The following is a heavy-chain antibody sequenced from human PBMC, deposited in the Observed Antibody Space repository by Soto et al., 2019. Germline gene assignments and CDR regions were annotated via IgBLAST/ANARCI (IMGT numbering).Heavy chain of an antibody. CDR3: ARVYSSSWYNWFAP. D-gene: IGHD6-13*01. CDR1: GYTFTSYG. V-gene: IGHV1-18*01. CDR2: ISAYNGNT. J-gene: IGHJ5*02. Sequence: ASVKVSCKASGYTFTSYGINWVRQAPGQGLEWMGWISAYNGNTNYAQKLQGRVTMTTDTSTSTAYMELRSLRSDDTAVYYCARVYSSSWYNWFAPWGQGTLVTVSS.